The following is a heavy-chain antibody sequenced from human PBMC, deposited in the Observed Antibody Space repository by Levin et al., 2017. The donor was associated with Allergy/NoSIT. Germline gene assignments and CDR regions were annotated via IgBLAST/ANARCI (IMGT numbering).Heavy chain of an antibody. V-gene: IGHV3-30-3*01. D-gene: IGHD5-12*01. CDR3: ARSRGNTGYDPHFDY. CDR2: ISYDGSNI. J-gene: IGHJ4*02. CDR1: GFSFSNYA. Sequence: GGSLRLSCAASGFSFSNYAMHWVRQAPGKGLEWVAVISYDGSNIYYADSVKGRITISRDNSKNTLYLQMNSLRADDTAVYYCARSRGNTGYDPHFDYWGQGTLVTVSS.